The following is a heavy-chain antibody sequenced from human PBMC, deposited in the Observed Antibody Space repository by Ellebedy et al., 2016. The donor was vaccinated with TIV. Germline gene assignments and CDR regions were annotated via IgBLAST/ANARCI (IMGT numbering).Heavy chain of an antibody. CDR3: ARDGDYYDSSGKRYYYYGMDV. Sequence: ASVKVSXXASGYTFTGYYMHWVRQAPGQGLEWMGWINPNSGGTNYAQKFQGRVTMTRDTSISTAYMELSRLRSDDTAVYYCARDGDYYDSSGKRYYYYGMDVWGQGTTVTVSS. D-gene: IGHD3-22*01. CDR1: GYTFTGYY. J-gene: IGHJ6*02. CDR2: INPNSGGT. V-gene: IGHV1-2*02.